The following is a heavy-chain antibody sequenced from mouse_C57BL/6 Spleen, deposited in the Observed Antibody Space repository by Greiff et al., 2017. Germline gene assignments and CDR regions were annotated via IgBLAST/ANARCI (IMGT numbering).Heavy chain of an antibody. V-gene: IGHV7-3*01. Sequence: EVQLQESGGGLVQPGGSLSLSCAASGFTFTDYYMSWVRQPPGKALEWLGFIRNKANGYTTEYSASVKGRFTISRDNSQSILYLQMNALRSEDSATYYFARLYGNYVWYFEVWGTGTTVTVSS. CDR2: IRNKANGYTT. D-gene: IGHD2-1*01. J-gene: IGHJ1*03. CDR1: GFTFTDYY. CDR3: ARLYGNYVWYFEV.